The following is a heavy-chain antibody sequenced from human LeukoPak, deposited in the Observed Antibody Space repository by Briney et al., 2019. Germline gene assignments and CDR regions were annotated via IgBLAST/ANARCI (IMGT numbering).Heavy chain of an antibody. CDR3: ARGGRAGTTSDY. D-gene: IGHD1-7*01. CDR2: IWYDGSYK. V-gene: IGHV3-33*08. Sequence: GGSLRLSCAASGFTFSNAWMNWVRQAPGKGLEWVAVIWYDGSYKYYADSVKGRFTISRDNSKNTLYLQMNSLRAEDTAVYYCARGGRAGTTSDYWGQGTLVTVSS. CDR1: GFTFSNAW. J-gene: IGHJ4*02.